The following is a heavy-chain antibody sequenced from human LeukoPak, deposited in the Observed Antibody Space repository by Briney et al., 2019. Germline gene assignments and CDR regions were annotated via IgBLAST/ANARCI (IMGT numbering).Heavy chain of an antibody. CDR1: GGSISRYY. D-gene: IGHD1-26*01. J-gene: IGHJ3*02. V-gene: IGHV4-59*01. CDR2: IYYSGST. CDR3: ARVGGGGSHPGAFDI. Sequence: SETLSLTCTVSGGSISRYYLSWIRQPPGKGLEWIGYIYYSGSTNYNPSLKSRVTISVDTSKNQFSLKLSSVTAADTAVYYCARVGGGGSHPGAFDIWGQGTMVTVSS.